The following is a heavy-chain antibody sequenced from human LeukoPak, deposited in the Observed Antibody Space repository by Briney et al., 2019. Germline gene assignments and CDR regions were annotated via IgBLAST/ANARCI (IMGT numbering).Heavy chain of an antibody. CDR1: GFTFSTYT. Sequence: GGSLRLSCAASGFTFSTYTIHRVRQPPGKGLEWVSSISSSSTYLYYADSVRGRFTISRDDAKSSLYLQMNSLRAEDTAVYHCARTTYGSPCAFDLWGQGTLVTVSS. V-gene: IGHV3-21*01. J-gene: IGHJ5*02. CDR3: ARTTYGSPCAFDL. D-gene: IGHD4-17*01. CDR2: ISSSSTYL.